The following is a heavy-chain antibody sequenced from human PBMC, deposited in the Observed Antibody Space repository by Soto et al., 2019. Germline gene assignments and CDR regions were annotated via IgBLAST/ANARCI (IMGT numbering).Heavy chain of an antibody. D-gene: IGHD2-15*01. CDR3: ARGPPTSCSGGSCYSHYFDY. CDR2: ISAYNGKN. J-gene: IGHJ4*02. Sequence: ASVKVSCKASGYTLTTYGISWVRQAPGQGLEWMGWISAYNGKNNYAQKFQGRVTMTTDTSTSIAYMELRSLRSDDTAVYYCARGPPTSCSGGSCYSHYFDYWGQGTLVTVSS. V-gene: IGHV1-18*01. CDR1: GYTLTTYG.